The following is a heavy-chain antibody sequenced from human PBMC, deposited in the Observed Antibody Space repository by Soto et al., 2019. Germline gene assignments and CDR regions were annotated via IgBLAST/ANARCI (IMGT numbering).Heavy chain of an antibody. Sequence: QVQLVQSGAEVKKHGSSVKVSCKASGGTFSSYAISWVRQAHGQGLEWMGGIIPIFGTANYAQQYQGRVTMTADESTRTAYLVLSSLRSEDTAVEYSASVGYSSSWNAFDILCQWTMLTVSS. CDR3: ASVGYSSSWNAFDI. CDR1: GGTFSSYA. J-gene: IGHJ3*02. D-gene: IGHD6-13*01. CDR2: IIPIFGTA. V-gene: IGHV1-69*01.